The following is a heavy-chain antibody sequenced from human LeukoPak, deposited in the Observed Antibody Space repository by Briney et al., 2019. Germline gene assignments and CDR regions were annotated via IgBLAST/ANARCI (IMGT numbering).Heavy chain of an antibody. J-gene: IGHJ4*02. V-gene: IGHV1-2*02. CDR1: GYTFTGYY. Sequence: ALVKVSCKASGYTFTGYYMHWVRPAPGQGLEWVGWLNPKSGGTHYAQKFQGRVPMTGDTSISAAYTELGRLTSDDTAVYYCARDYGGPSWFGGIDYWGQGTLVTVSS. CDR2: LNPKSGGT. D-gene: IGHD3-10*01. CDR3: ARDYGGPSWFGGIDY.